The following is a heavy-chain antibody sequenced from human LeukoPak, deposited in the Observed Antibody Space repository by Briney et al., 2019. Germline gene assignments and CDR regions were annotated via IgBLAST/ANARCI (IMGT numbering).Heavy chain of an antibody. CDR1: GGTFISYP. CDR3: ARRLQPYGLDV. CDR2: IIPMFGTA. J-gene: IGHJ6*02. Sequence: SVKVSCRASGGTFISYPISWMRKPPGQGLGWMGGIIPMFGTATYAQKLQGRVAISADESTSTAYMELRSLRSDDTAVYYCARRLQPYGLDVWGQGTTVTVSS. V-gene: IGHV1-69*01.